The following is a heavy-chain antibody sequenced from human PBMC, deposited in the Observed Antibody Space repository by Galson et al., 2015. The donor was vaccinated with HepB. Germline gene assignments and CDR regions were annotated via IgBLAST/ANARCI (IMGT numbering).Heavy chain of an antibody. CDR3: AKEIRGYYPVS. CDR1: GFSFSNFA. Sequence: SLRLSCAASGFSFSNFAMHWVRQAPGKGLEWVALINYAGSFQHYADSVSGRFTISRDSSKNTLYLQMNSLRVEDTARYYCAKEIRGYYPVSWGPGSLVTVSP. CDR2: INYAGSFQ. D-gene: IGHD5-12*01. J-gene: IGHJ4*02. V-gene: IGHV3-30*02.